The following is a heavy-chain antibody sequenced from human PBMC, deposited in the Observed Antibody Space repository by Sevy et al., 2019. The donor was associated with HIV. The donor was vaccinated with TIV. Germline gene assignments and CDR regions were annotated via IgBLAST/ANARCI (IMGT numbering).Heavy chain of an antibody. Sequence: GGSLRLSCAASGFTYSDYYMSWIRQAPGRGLEWISYISSRGSTIYYADSVKGRFTISRDNAKNSLFLQMNSLRAEDTAVYYCAREGSLRYFDLWGRCTLVTVSS. J-gene: IGHJ2*01. CDR3: AREGSLRYFDL. V-gene: IGHV3-11*01. D-gene: IGHD3-10*01. CDR1: GFTYSDYY. CDR2: ISSRGSTI.